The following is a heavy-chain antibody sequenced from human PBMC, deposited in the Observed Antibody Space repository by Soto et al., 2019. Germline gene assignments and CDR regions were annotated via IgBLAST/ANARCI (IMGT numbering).Heavy chain of an antibody. CDR2: TYYSGST. CDR1: GGSISSGGYY. Sequence: SETLCLTCTVSGGSISSGGYYWSWIRQHPGKGLEWIGYTYYSGSTYYNPSLKSRVTISVDTSKNQFSLKLSSVTAADTAVYYCHYGNYGMDVWGQGTTVTVSS. CDR3: HYGNYGMDV. D-gene: IGHD4-17*01. V-gene: IGHV4-31*03. J-gene: IGHJ6*02.